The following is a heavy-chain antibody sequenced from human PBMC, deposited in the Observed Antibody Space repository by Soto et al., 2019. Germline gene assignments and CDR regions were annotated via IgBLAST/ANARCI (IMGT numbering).Heavy chain of an antibody. CDR1: GFTFSSYA. D-gene: IGHD2-8*01. Sequence: GGSLRLSCAASGFTFSSYAMSWVRQAPGKGLEWVSAISGSGGSTYYADSVKGRFTISRDNSKNTLYLQMNSLRAEDTAVYYCAKDRGNDCTNGVCYIYYFDYWGQGTLVIVSS. CDR3: AKDRGNDCTNGVCYIYYFDY. V-gene: IGHV3-23*01. CDR2: ISGSGGST. J-gene: IGHJ4*02.